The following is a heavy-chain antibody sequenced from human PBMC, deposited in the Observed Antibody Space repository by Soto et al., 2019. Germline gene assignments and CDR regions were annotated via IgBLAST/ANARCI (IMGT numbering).Heavy chain of an antibody. CDR2: ITADGGT. J-gene: IGHJ3*02. D-gene: IGHD2-15*01. Sequence: EVQVLEYGGGLVQPGGSLRLSCEGSGFTVSSHAMTWIRQAPGKGPEWVSTITADGGTYYADSVKGRLAMSRDTSESTLYVQMNSLGAEDTAAYYCAPHVSCSGGSCQYDAFAIRGQGTMVTVSS. V-gene: IGHV3-23*01. CDR1: GFTVSSHA. CDR3: APHVSCSGGSCQYDAFAI.